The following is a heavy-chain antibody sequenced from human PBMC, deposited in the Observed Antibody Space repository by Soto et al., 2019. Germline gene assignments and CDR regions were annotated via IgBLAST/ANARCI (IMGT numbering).Heavy chain of an antibody. CDR3: ARDHYSNYYYYGMDV. CDR1: GYTFTGYC. CDR2: INPNSGGT. V-gene: IGHV1-2*04. Sequence: ASVKVSCKASGYTFTGYCMHWVRQAPGQELERMGWINPNSGGTNYAQKFQGWVTMTRDTSISTAYMELSRLRSDDTAVYYCARDHYSNYYYYGMDVWGQGTTVTVS. D-gene: IGHD4-4*01. J-gene: IGHJ6*02.